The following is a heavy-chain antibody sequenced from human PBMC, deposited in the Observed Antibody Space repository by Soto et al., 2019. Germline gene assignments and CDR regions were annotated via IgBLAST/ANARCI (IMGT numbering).Heavy chain of an antibody. CDR2: IYYSGST. D-gene: IGHD1-1*01. CDR3: ARDSNWNDVYYYGMDV. CDR1: GGSISSYY. J-gene: IGHJ6*02. V-gene: IGHV4-59*01. Sequence: SETLSLTCTVSGGSISSYYWSWIRQPPGKGLEWIGYIYYSGSTNYNPSLKSRVTISVDTSKNQFSLKLSSVTAADTAVYYCARDSNWNDVYYYGMDVWGQGTTVTVYS.